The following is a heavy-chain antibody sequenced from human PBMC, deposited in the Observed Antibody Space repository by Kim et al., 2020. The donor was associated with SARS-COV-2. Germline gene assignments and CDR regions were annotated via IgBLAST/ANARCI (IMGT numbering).Heavy chain of an antibody. CDR3: ARGEVAGKTWPYDY. V-gene: IGHV4-4*07. Sequence: SETLSLTCTVSGGSIYSYFWSWIRQPAGKGLEWIGRIYSSGSTNYNPSPSPKSRVTMSVDTSRNQFSLKLSSVTAADTAVSYCARGEVAGKTWPYDYWG. J-gene: IGHJ4*01. CDR1: GGSIYSYF. D-gene: IGHD1-26*01. CDR2: IYSSGST.